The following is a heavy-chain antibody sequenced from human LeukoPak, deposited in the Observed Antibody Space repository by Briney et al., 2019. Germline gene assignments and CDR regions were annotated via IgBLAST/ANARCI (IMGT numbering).Heavy chain of an antibody. CDR1: GFTLSSYG. CDR3: ATSPDYPPYYYYYMDV. D-gene: IGHD4-11*01. Sequence: GGSLRLSCAASGFTLSSYGMHWVRQAPGKGLEWVAVIWYDGSNKYYADSVKGQFTISRDNSKNTLYLQMNSLRAEDTAVYYCATSPDYPPYYYYYMDVWGKGTTVTVSS. V-gene: IGHV3-33*01. J-gene: IGHJ6*03. CDR2: IWYDGSNK.